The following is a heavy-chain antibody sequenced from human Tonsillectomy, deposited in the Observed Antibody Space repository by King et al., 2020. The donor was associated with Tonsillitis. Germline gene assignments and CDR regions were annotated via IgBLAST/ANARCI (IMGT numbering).Heavy chain of an antibody. CDR3: ARGLNFRSGYYHDDAFDI. CDR1: GYSFRSHW. J-gene: IGHJ3*02. Sequence: QLVQSGSEVKKPGESLKIFCKGSGYSFRSHWIAWVRQMPGKGLECMGVIYPGDSDTRYRPSFQGQVTISAEKSLSTAYLQWSSLKASDTATYYCARGLNFRSGYYHDDAFDIWGQGTMVTVSS. CDR2: IYPGDSDT. D-gene: IGHD3-22*01. V-gene: IGHV5-51*03.